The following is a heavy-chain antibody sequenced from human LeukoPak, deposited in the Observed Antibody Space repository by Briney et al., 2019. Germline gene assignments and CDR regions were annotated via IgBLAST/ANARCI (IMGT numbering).Heavy chain of an antibody. CDR1: GGTFSSYA. CDR2: ISAYNGNT. V-gene: IGHV1-18*01. J-gene: IGHJ4*02. D-gene: IGHD3-22*01. Sequence: ASVKVSCKASGGTFSSYAISWVRQAPGQGLEWMGWISAYNGNTNYAQKLQGRVTMTTDTSTSTAYMELRSLRSDDTAVYYCARVLYYYDSSGYYYVGGDIDYWGQGTLVTVSS. CDR3: ARVLYYYDSSGYYYVGGDIDY.